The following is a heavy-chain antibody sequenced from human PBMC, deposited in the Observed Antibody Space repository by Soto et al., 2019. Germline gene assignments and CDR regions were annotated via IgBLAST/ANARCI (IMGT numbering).Heavy chain of an antibody. CDR1: GGTFSSYA. V-gene: IGHV1-69*13. D-gene: IGHD6-6*01. CDR2: IIPIFGTA. J-gene: IGHJ5*02. CDR3: ARRLVSKSTSWFDP. Sequence: SVKVSCKASGGTFSSYAISWVRQAPGQGLEWMGGIIPIFGTANYAQKFQGRVTITADESTSTAYMELSSLRSEDTAVYYCARRLVSKSTSWFDPWGQGTLVTVSS.